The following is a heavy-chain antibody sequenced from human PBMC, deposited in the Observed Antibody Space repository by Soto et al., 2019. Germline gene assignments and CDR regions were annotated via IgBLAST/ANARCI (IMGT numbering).Heavy chain of an antibody. V-gene: IGHV4-4*02. CDR2: TYHIGST. CDR1: GGSISTDNW. CDR3: AKDILWGLGY. D-gene: IGHD7-27*01. J-gene: IGHJ4*02. Sequence: QVQLQESGPGLVEPSGTLFLTCTVSGGSISTDNWWSWVRQPPGKGLEWFGETYHIGSTHYNPSLKSRATISVDTPKNHLSLTLSSTTAADTGVYYCAKDILWGLGYWGQGTLVTVSS.